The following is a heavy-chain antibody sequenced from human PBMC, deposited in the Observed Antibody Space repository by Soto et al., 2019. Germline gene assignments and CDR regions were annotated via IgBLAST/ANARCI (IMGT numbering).Heavy chain of an antibody. Sequence: SETLSLTCTVSGGSISSSSYYWGWIRQPPGKGLEWIGSIYYSGSTHYNPSLKSRVTISVDTSKNQFSLKLSSVTAADTAVYYCARCDSSGYYHDAFDIWGQGTMVTVSS. J-gene: IGHJ3*02. CDR1: GGSISSSSYY. CDR3: ARCDSSGYYHDAFDI. CDR2: IYYSGST. V-gene: IGHV4-39*01. D-gene: IGHD3-22*01.